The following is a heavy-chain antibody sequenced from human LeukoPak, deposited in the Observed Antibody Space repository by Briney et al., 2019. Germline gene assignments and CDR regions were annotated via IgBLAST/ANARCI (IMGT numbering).Heavy chain of an antibody. Sequence: GGSLRLSCAASGHTFSSYSMNWVRHAPGKGLELVSYISSSSTAIYYADSVKGRFTISRDTAKNSLYLQMNSLRADDTAVYYSARVMYSGSYYSVDYWGQGTLVTVSS. J-gene: IGHJ4*02. CDR1: GHTFSSYS. D-gene: IGHD1-26*01. CDR3: ARVMYSGSYYSVDY. CDR2: ISSSSTAI. V-gene: IGHV3-48*01.